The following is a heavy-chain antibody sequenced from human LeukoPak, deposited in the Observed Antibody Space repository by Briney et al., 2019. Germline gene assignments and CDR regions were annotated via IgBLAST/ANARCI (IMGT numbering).Heavy chain of an antibody. Sequence: PSETLSLTCTVSGGSISSSSYYWGWIRQPPGKGLEWIGSIYYSGSTYYNPSLKSRVTISVDTSKNQFSPKLSSVTAADTAVYYCARGGITMIDWGQGTLVTVSS. V-gene: IGHV4-39*01. J-gene: IGHJ4*02. CDR1: GGSISSSSYY. D-gene: IGHD3-22*01. CDR2: IYYSGST. CDR3: ARGGITMID.